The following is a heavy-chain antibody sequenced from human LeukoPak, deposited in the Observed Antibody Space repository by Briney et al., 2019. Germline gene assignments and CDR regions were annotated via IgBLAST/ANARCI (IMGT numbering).Heavy chain of an antibody. CDR1: GGSISSYY. V-gene: IGHV4-59*01. D-gene: IGHD3-22*01. J-gene: IGHJ3*02. Sequence: SETLSLTCTVSGGSISSYYWSWIRQPPGKGLEWIGYIYYSGSTNYNPSLKSRVTISVDTSKNQFSLKLSSVTAADTAVYYCARDTYYYDSSGNPSRAFDIWGQGTMVTVSS. CDR2: IYYSGST. CDR3: ARDTYYYDSSGNPSRAFDI.